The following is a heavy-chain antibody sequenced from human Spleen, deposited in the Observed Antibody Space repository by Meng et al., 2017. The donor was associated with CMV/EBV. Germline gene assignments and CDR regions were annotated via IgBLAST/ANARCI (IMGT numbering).Heavy chain of an antibody. CDR2: IGSSGNTI. V-gene: IGHV3-11*01. D-gene: IGHD2-21*01. CDR1: DYH. Sequence: DYHMSWIRQAPGKGLEWVSYIGSSGNTIHYADSVKGRFTISRDNAKNSLFLQMNNLRAEDTAVYYCARDGDCVVGPGALSNYWYFDLWGRGTLVTVSS. CDR3: ARDGDCVVGPGALSNYWYFDL. J-gene: IGHJ2*01.